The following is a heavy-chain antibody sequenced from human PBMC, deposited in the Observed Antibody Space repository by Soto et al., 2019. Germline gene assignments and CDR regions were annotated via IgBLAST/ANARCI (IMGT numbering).Heavy chain of an antibody. J-gene: IGHJ5*02. D-gene: IGHD2-2*01. CDR3: AKSLGGGYQPLRWFGP. Sequence: QVQLQESGPGLVKPSQTLSLTCSVSGGPIITGGYYWNWIRQHPGKGLAWIGNIYHNGSTYYNPSLKSRINISVETSKNQFSLRLSSGTAADTAAYYCAKSLGGGYQPLRWFGPWGQGTLVTVSS. CDR1: GGPIITGGYY. V-gene: IGHV4-31*03. CDR2: IYHNGST.